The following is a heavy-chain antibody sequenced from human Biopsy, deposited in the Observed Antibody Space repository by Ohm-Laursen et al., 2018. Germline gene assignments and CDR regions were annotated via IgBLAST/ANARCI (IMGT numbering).Heavy chain of an antibody. J-gene: IGHJ4*02. Sequence: SLRLSCTASGFTFRVYSMNWVRQAPGKGLEWLSYITSSSRTKYYADSVKGRFTISRDNAKSTLYLQMNSLRAEDTAVYYCATGPYYYDRHFNSWGQGTLVTVSS. CDR1: GFTFRVYS. V-gene: IGHV3-48*04. CDR3: ATGPYYYDRHFNS. CDR2: ITSSSRTK. D-gene: IGHD3-22*01.